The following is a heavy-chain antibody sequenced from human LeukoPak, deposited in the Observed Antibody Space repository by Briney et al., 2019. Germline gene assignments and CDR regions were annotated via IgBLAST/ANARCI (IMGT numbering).Heavy chain of an antibody. V-gene: IGHV3-30*18. CDR3: AKDSGVVVVAATPEFDY. Sequence: PGGSLRLSCAASGFTFSSYGMHWVRQAPGKGLEWVAVISYVGSNKYYADSVKGRFTISRDNSKNTLYLQMNSLRAEDTAVYYCAKDSGVVVVAATPEFDYWGQGTLVTVSS. CDR1: GFTFSSYG. CDR2: ISYVGSNK. J-gene: IGHJ4*02. D-gene: IGHD2-15*01.